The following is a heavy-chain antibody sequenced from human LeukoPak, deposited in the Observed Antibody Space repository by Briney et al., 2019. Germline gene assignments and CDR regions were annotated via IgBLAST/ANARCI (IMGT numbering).Heavy chain of an antibody. CDR3: ARLPYCSNDVCYSNYCCSRDV. D-gene: IGHD2-8*01. J-gene: IGHJ6*03. CDR1: GYTFSSFW. CDR2: IYPDESDI. Sequence: GESLQISCKGSGYTFSSFWIGWARQITRKGMECMGTIYPDESDIRYSPSFQGRVTIPADKSIAITALKCTRLEALYTANDLGARLPYCSNDVCYSNYCCSRDVGGKGTTVTVSS. V-gene: IGHV5-51*01.